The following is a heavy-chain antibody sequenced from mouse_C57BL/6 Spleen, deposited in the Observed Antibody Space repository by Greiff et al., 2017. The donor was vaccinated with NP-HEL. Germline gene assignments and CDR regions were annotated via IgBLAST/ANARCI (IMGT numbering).Heavy chain of an antibody. V-gene: IGHV14-4*01. D-gene: IGHD1-1*01. J-gene: IGHJ3*01. CDR2: IDPENGDT. CDR3: TTCPGDYYGRGAY. Sequence: VQLQQSGAELVRPGASVKLSCTASGFNIKDDYMHWVKQRPEQGLEWIGWIDPENGDTEYASKFQGKATITADTSSNTAYLQLSSLTSEDTAVYYCTTCPGDYYGRGAYWGQGTLVTVSA. CDR1: GFNIKDDY.